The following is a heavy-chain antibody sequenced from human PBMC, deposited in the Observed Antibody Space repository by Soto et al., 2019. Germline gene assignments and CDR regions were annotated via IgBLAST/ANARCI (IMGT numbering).Heavy chain of an antibody. D-gene: IGHD6-25*01. J-gene: IGHJ6*02. CDR1: GWSFSGYY. Sequence: PSETLSLTCAFYGWSFSGYYWSWIRQSPGKGLGWIGEISHSGSTNYNPSLKSRVTISVDASKNQFSLNLSSVTAADTAVYYCARSPADGRETYFYYYGMDVWGQGTTVTVSS. CDR3: ARSPADGRETYFYYYGMDV. V-gene: IGHV4-34*01. CDR2: ISHSGST.